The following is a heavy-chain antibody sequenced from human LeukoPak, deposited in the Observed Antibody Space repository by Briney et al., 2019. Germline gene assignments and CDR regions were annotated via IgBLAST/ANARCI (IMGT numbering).Heavy chain of an antibody. CDR1: GFTFSTFA. Sequence: GGSLRLSCAASGFTFSTFAMIWVRQPPGKGLEWVSSIFPSGGEIHYADSVKGRFTISRDNSKNTLHLQMNSLTAEDTAMYYCAKATGTLGNWGQGTLVTVSS. CDR2: IFPSGGEI. CDR3: AKATGTLGN. V-gene: IGHV3-23*01. D-gene: IGHD1-1*01. J-gene: IGHJ4*02.